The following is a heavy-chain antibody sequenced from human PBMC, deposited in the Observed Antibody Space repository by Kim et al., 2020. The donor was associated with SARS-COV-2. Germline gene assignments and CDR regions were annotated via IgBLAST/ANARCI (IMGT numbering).Heavy chain of an antibody. V-gene: IGHV4-59*09. CDR3: ARGIADYYYGMDV. Sequence: YNPSLKSRVTISVDTSKNQFSLKLSSVTAADTAVYYCARGIADYYYGMDVWGQGTTVTVSS. D-gene: IGHD6-13*01. J-gene: IGHJ6*02.